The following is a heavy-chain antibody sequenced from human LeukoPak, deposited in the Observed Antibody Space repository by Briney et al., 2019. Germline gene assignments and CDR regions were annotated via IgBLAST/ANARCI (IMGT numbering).Heavy chain of an antibody. CDR1: GFTFSDYY. D-gene: IGHD1-26*01. V-gene: IGHV3-11*01. Sequence: GGSLRLSCAASGFTFSDYYMTWIRQAPGRGLEWVSYISGVYDNIYYGDSVKGRFTISRDNAKNSVYLQMSSLRADDTAVYYCAGGGAHGMDVWGQGTTVTVSS. CDR2: ISGVYDNI. J-gene: IGHJ6*02. CDR3: AGGGAHGMDV.